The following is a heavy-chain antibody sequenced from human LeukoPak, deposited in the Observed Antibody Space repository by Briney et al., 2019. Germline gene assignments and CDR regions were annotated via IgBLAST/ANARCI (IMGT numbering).Heavy chain of an antibody. CDR2: INHNGST. J-gene: IGHJ4*02. Sequence: PSETLSLTCAVYGGSFSGYYWSWIRQPPGKGLEWIGEINHNGSTNYNPSLKSRVTISVDTSKNQFSLKLSSVTAADTAVYYCARIPLWFGELGDDYWGQGTLVTVSS. V-gene: IGHV4-34*01. CDR3: ARIPLWFGELGDDY. D-gene: IGHD3-10*01. CDR1: GGSFSGYY.